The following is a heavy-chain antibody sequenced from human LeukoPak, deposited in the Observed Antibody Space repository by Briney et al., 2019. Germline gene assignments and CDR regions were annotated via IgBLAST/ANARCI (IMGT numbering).Heavy chain of an antibody. D-gene: IGHD6-13*01. V-gene: IGHV1-24*01. Sequence: ASVKVSRKVSVYTLTELSVHWVRQAPGKGLEWMGGFDPEDGETIYAQKFQGRVTMPEDTSTDTAYMELSSLRSEDTAVYYCARDSGIAAAGTGEVHDWFDPWGQGTLVTVSS. CDR3: ARDSGIAAAGTGEVHDWFDP. J-gene: IGHJ5*02. CDR2: FDPEDGET. CDR1: VYTLTELS.